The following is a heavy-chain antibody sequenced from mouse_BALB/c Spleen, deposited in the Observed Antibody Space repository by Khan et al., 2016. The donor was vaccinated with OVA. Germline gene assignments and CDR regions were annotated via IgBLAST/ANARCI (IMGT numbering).Heavy chain of an antibody. CDR2: INTYTGEP. V-gene: IGHV9-3-1*01. J-gene: IGHJ4*01. D-gene: IGHD1-1*01. CDR1: GYTFTNYG. Sequence: QIQLVQSGPELKKPGETVKISCKASGYTFTNYGMNWVKQSPGKALKWMGWINTYTGEPTYADDFKGRFVFSLETSASTAYLQINNLKNEDTATYICARPRYFCEALDYWGQGTSVTVSA. CDR3: ARPRYFCEALDY.